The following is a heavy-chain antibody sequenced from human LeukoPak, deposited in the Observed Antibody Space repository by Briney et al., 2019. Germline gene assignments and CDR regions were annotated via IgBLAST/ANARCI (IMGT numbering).Heavy chain of an antibody. J-gene: IGHJ5*01. Sequence: SETLSLTCTVSDVSISSSTYFWGWIRQPPGEGLEWIGSISYSGSTYYNPSLKSRVSISADTPKNHFSLQLSSVTAADTAVYYCARQEVVIMLYGFDSWGQGTLVTVSS. D-gene: IGHD2-8*01. V-gene: IGHV4-39*01. CDR3: ARQEVVIMLYGFDS. CDR2: ISYSGST. CDR1: DVSISSSTYF.